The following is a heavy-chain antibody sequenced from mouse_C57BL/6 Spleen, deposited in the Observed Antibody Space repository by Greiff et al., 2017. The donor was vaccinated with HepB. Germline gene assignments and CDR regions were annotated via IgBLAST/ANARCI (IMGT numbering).Heavy chain of an antibody. J-gene: IGHJ2*01. CDR2: IWRGGST. CDR3: AKNSLGSSYYFDY. CDR1: GFSLTSYG. Sequence: VKVVESGPGLVQPSQSLSITCTVSGFSLTSYGVHWVRQSPGKGLEWLGVIWRGGSTDYNAAFMSRLSITKDNSKSHVFFKMNSLQADETAIYYCAKNSLGSSYYFDYWGQGTTLTVSS. V-gene: IGHV2-5*01. D-gene: IGHD1-1*01.